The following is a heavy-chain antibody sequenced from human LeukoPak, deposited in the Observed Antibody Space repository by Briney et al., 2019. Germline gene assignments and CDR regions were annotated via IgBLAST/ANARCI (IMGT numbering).Heavy chain of an antibody. V-gene: IGHV1-2*02. Sequence: ASVKVSCKASGYTFTGYYMHWVRQAPGQGLEWMGWINPNSGGTNYAQKFQGRVTMTRDTSISTAYMELSRLRSDDTAVYYCARIAPFRNWFDPRGQGTLVTVSS. CDR2: INPNSGGT. CDR3: ARIAPFRNWFDP. J-gene: IGHJ5*02. D-gene: IGHD2-21*01. CDR1: GYTFTGYY.